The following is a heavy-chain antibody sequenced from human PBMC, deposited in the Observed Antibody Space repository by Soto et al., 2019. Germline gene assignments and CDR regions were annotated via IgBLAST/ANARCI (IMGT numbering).Heavy chain of an antibody. CDR1: VGSISSYY. J-gene: IGHJ4*02. Sequence: PSETLSLTCTFSVGSISSYYWSWIRQPPGKGLEWIGYIYYSGSTYYNPSLKSRVTISVDTSKNQFSLKLSSVTAANTAVYYCARYTPAISISDHWGQGTLVTVSS. CDR2: IYYSGST. V-gene: IGHV4-59*08. CDR3: ARYTPAISISDH. D-gene: IGHD2-15*01.